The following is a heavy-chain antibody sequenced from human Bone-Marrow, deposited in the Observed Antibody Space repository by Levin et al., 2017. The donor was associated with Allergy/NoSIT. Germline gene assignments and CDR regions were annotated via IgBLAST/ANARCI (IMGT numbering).Heavy chain of an antibody. V-gene: IGHV3-7*01. CDR2: IKEDGSEK. D-gene: IGHD5-24*01. Sequence: SCAASGFTFSNSWMSWVRQAPGKGLEWVANIKEDGSEKYYVDSVKGRFTISRDNAKNSLHVQMNSLRAEDTAVYYCARDQFRRATIGARWFDPWGQGTLVTVSS. CDR3: ARDQFRRATIGARWFDP. CDR1: GFTFSNSW. J-gene: IGHJ5*02.